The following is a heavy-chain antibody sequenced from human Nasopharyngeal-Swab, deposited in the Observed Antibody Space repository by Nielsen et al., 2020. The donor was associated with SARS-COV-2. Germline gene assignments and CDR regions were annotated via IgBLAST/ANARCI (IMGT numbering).Heavy chain of an antibody. CDR2: ISSSSSYI. J-gene: IGHJ2*01. CDR3: ARGYFDL. V-gene: IGHV3-21*01. CDR1: GFTFNKYN. Sequence: GGSLRLSCAASGFTFNKYNFNWVRQAPGKGLEWVSSISSSSSYIYYADSVKGRCTISRDNAKNSFSLQMNSLRAEDTAVYYCARGYFDLWGRGTLVTVSS.